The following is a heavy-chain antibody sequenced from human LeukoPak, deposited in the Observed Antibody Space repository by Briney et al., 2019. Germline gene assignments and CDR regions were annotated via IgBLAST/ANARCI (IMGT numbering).Heavy chain of an antibody. D-gene: IGHD3-10*01. CDR3: AKPNVWFGELPDY. Sequence: GGSLRLSCAASGFTFSSYAMSWVRQAPGKGLEWVSGISGSGVTTYYADSVKGRFTISRDNPKNTLYLQMNSLRAEDTAVYYCAKPNVWFGELPDYWGQGTVVTVSS. CDR2: ISGSGVTT. CDR1: GFTFSSYA. J-gene: IGHJ4*02. V-gene: IGHV3-23*01.